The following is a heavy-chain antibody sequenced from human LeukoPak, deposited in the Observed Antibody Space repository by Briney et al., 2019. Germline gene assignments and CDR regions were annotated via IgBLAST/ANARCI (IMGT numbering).Heavy chain of an antibody. CDR1: GFTFSSYA. V-gene: IGHV3-30-3*02. CDR2: ISYDGSNK. D-gene: IGHD2-2*01. Sequence: GGSLRLSCAASGFTFSSYAIHWVRQAPGKGLEWVSVISYDGSNKYYADSVKGRFAISRDNSKNTLYLQMNSLRAEDTAVYYCAKNQNCSSTSCYYSGMDVWGQGTTVTVSS. J-gene: IGHJ6*02. CDR3: AKNQNCSSTSCYYSGMDV.